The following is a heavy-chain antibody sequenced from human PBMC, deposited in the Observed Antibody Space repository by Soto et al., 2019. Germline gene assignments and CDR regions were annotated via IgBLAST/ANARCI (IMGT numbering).Heavy chain of an antibody. CDR1: GFTFSYA. CDR2: ISGSGFST. J-gene: IGHJ6*02. CDR3: AKGRSYYYYYGVDV. Sequence: GGSLRLSCAASGFTFSYAMSWVRQAPGKGLEWVSAISGSGFSTYYADSVKGRFTISRDNSKSTLYLQMNSLRAEDTALYYCAKGRSYYYYYGVDVWGQGTTVTVSS. V-gene: IGHV3-23*01.